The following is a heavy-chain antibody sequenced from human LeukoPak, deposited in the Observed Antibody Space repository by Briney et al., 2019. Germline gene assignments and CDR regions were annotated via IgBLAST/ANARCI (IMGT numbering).Heavy chain of an antibody. V-gene: IGHV4-4*02. CDR1: GGSISSPNW. CDR3: ARSASGSYAFDI. J-gene: IGHJ3*02. Sequence: SSETLSLTCAVSGGSISSPNWWSWVRQPPGKGLEWIGEIYHSGSTNYNLSLKSRVTISVDKAENQFSLKLNSVTAADTAVYYCARSASGSYAFDIWGQGTMVTVSS. CDR2: IYHSGST. D-gene: IGHD1-26*01.